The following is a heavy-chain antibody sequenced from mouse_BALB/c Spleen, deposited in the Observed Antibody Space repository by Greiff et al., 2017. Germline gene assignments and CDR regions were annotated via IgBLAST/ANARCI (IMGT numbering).Heavy chain of an antibody. V-gene: IGHV1-80*01. D-gene: IGHD4-1*01. CDR1: GYAFSSYW. CDR2: IYPGDGDT. CDR3: ERSNWDWYFDV. Sequence: VQLQQSGAELVRPGSSVKISCKASGYAFSSYWMNWVKQRPGQGLEWIGQIYPGDGDTNYNGKFKGKATLTADKSSSTAYMQLSSLTSEDSAVYVCERSNWDWYFDVWGAGTTVTVSS. J-gene: IGHJ1*01.